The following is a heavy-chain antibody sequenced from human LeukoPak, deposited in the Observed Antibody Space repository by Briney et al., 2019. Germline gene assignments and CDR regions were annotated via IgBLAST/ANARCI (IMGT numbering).Heavy chain of an antibody. Sequence: SETLSLTCAVYGGSFSGYYWSWIRQPPGKGLEWIGGINHSGSTNYNPSLKSRVTISVDTSKNQFSLKLSSVTAADTAVYYCARGETTYYYDSSGYYDYWGQGTLVTVSS. J-gene: IGHJ4*02. CDR3: ARGETTYYYDSSGYYDY. D-gene: IGHD3-22*01. CDR1: GGSFSGYY. CDR2: INHSGST. V-gene: IGHV4-34*01.